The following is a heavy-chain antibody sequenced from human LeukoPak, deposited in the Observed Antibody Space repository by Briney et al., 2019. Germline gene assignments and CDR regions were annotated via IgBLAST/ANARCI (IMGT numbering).Heavy chain of an antibody. CDR2: IYHSGST. D-gene: IGHD2-8*01. Sequence: SETLSLTCTVSGYSISSGYYWGWIRQPPGKGLEWIGSIYHSGSTYYNPSLKSRVTISVDTSKNQFSLKRSSVTAADTAVYYCARDRELLGYCTNGVCYKGYDYWGQGTLVTVSS. CDR1: GYSISSGYY. CDR3: ARDRELLGYCTNGVCYKGYDY. J-gene: IGHJ4*02. V-gene: IGHV4-38-2*02.